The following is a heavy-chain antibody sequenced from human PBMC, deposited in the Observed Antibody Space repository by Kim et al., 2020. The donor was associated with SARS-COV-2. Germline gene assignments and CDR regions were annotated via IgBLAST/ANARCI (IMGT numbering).Heavy chain of an antibody. CDR3: AKDRYYGSNTGRHYFDY. J-gene: IGHJ4*02. CDR1: GFSFSTYG. D-gene: IGHD3-22*01. V-gene: IGHV3-30*18. CDR2: ISYDGSNT. Sequence: GGSLRLSCAASGFSFSTYGMHWVRQAPGKGLEGVALISYDGSNTFYPDSVKGRFTISRDNSKNTLFLEMNSLKTEDTAVYYCAKDRYYGSNTGRHYFDYWGQGTLVIVSS.